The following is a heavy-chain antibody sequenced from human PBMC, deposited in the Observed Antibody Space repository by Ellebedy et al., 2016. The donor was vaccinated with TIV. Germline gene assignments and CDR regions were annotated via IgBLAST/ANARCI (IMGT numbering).Heavy chain of an antibody. CDR3: ASHYNWNYEVFDY. J-gene: IGHJ4*02. Sequence: MPGGSLRLSCTVSGGSISSYYWSWIRQPPGKGLEWIGYIYYSGSTTYNPSLKSRVTISVDTSKNQFSLKLSSVTAADTAVYYCASHYNWNYEVFDYWGQGTLVTVSS. CDR2: IYYSGST. CDR1: GGSISSYY. V-gene: IGHV4-59*01. D-gene: IGHD1-7*01.